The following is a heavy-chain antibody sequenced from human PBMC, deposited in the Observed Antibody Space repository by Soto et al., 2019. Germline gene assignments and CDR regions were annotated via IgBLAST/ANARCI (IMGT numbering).Heavy chain of an antibody. D-gene: IGHD5-12*01. V-gene: IGHV4-59*01. CDR1: GGSISSYY. CDR3: ARLRDGYNAGHFDY. J-gene: IGHJ4*02. Sequence: TXGTLALTGTVSGGSISSYYWSRIRQPPGKGLEWIGYIYYSGSTNYNPSLKSRVTISVDTSKNQFSLKLSSVTAADTAVYYCARLRDGYNAGHFDYWGQGTLVTVSS. CDR2: IYYSGST.